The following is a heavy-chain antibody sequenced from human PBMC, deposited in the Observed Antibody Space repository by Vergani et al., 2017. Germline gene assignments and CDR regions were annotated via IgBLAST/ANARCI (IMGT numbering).Heavy chain of an antibody. CDR2: TWYDGNNK. CDR3: ARDLRLLYNRFDP. J-gene: IGHJ5*02. CDR1: VFTFNQYG. D-gene: IGHD1-14*01. Sequence: QVQFVESVGGVVQPGRSLRLSCAASVFTFNQYGMHWVRQAPGKGLEWVAVTWYDGNNKQYADSVKGRFTISRDNSKSTMYLQMNSLRDEDTGVYYCARDLRLLYNRFDPWGQGTLGTVAS. V-gene: IGHV3-33*01.